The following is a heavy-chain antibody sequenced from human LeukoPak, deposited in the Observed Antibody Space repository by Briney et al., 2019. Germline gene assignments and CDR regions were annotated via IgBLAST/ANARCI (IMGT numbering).Heavy chain of an antibody. D-gene: IGHD7-27*01. CDR2: ISHSGSS. CDR3: ARLGNGDYVDY. V-gene: IGHV4-38-2*01. J-gene: IGHJ4*02. CDR1: GYSVSSGYY. Sequence: SETLSLTCAVSGYSVSSGYYWGWIRRTPRKGLEWIATISHSGSSYYNPSLKSRVTISLDTSKNQFSLRLSSVTAADTAVYYCARLGNGDYVDYWGQGTLVTVSS.